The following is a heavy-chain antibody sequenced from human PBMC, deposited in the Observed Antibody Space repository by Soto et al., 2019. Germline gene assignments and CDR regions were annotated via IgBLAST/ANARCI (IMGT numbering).Heavy chain of an antibody. CDR2: IIPIFGTA. J-gene: IGHJ4*02. D-gene: IGHD3-22*01. Sequence: QVQLVQSGAEVKKPGSSVKVSCKASGGTFSSYAISWVRQAPGQGLEWMGGIIPIFGTANYAQKFQGRVTITXXEXTXXAYMELSSLRSEDTAVYYCARVDGGTMIVPGYFDYWGQGTLVTVSS. CDR3: ARVDGGTMIVPGYFDY. CDR1: GGTFSSYA. V-gene: IGHV1-69*05.